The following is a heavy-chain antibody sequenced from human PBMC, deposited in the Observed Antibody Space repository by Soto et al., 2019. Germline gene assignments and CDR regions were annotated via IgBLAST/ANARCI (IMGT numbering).Heavy chain of an antibody. CDR1: GYTFTSYG. V-gene: IGHV1-18*01. J-gene: IGHJ4*02. Sequence: ASVKVSCKASGYTFTSYGISWVRQAPGQGLEWMGWISAYNGNTNYAQKLQGRVTMTTDTSTSTAYMELRSLRSDDTAVYYCARVALRMVYAMSFDYWGQGTLVTVSS. CDR2: ISAYNGNT. CDR3: ARVALRMVYAMSFDY. D-gene: IGHD2-8*01.